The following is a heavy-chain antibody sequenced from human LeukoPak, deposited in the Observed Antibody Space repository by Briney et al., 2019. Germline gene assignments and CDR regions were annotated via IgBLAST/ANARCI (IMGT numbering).Heavy chain of an antibody. Sequence: PGGSLRLSCADSGFTFSGFWMSWVRQAPGRGLEWVANIKYDGSEKYYVDSVKGRFTISRDNAKNSLYLQMNSLRVDDTAVYYCARDRSDILTGYNDAFDIWGQGTMVTVSS. V-gene: IGHV3-7*01. CDR3: ARDRSDILTGYNDAFDI. CDR1: GFTFSGFW. CDR2: IKYDGSEK. J-gene: IGHJ3*02. D-gene: IGHD3-9*01.